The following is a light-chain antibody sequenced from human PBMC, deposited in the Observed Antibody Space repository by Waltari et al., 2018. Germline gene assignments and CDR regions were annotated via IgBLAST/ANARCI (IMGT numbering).Light chain of an antibody. CDR2: WAS. J-gene: IGKJ4*01. Sequence: DVVMTQSPDFLAVSLGERATNHCKSSQSLFYSSNNKNYFAWYQQKPGQPPKLLIYWASTRESGVPDRFSGSGSGTDFTLTISSLQAEDVAIYFCQQYYITPLSFGGGTRVEIK. V-gene: IGKV4-1*01. CDR3: QQYYITPLS. CDR1: QSLFYSSNNKNY.